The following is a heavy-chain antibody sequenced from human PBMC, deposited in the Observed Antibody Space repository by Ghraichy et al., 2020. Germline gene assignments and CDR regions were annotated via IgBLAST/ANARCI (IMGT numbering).Heavy chain of an antibody. CDR3: TRGGWGLMGVFDY. CDR1: GYTFTGYG. CDR2: INTYNGNT. J-gene: IGHJ4*02. D-gene: IGHD2-8*01. V-gene: IGHV1-18*04. Sequence: ASVNVSCKASGYTFTGYGITWVRQAPGQGLEWMGWINTYNGNTNYAQNFQGRVTMTTDTSTSTAYMELRSLRSDDTAVYYCTRGGWGLMGVFDYWGQGTLVTVSS.